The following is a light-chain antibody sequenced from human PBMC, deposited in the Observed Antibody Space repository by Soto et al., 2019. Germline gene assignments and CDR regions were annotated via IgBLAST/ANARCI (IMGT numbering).Light chain of an antibody. CDR2: AAS. V-gene: IGKV1-12*01. Sequence: DIQMTQSPPSVSASVGDRVTISCRASQGISNWLAWYQQKPGKAPELLIYAASSLQSGVPSRFSGSGSGTDFTLTINSLQPVDVRTYYCQQDISLPCTFGPGTKVDIK. J-gene: IGKJ3*01. CDR3: QQDISLPCT. CDR1: QGISNW.